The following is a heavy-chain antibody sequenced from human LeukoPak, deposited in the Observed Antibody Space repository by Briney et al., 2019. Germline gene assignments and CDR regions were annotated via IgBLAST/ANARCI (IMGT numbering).Heavy chain of an antibody. CDR2: INPSGGST. CDR1: GYTFTSYY. J-gene: IGHJ6*03. CDR3: AREGGAGTTFYYYYYYMDV. V-gene: IGHV1-46*01. Sequence: GASVKVSCKASGYTFTSYYMHWVRQAPGQGLEWMGIINPSGGSTSYAQKFQGRVTMTRDMSTSTVYMELSSLRSEATAVYYCAREGGAGTTFYYYYYYMDVWGKGTTVSVPS. D-gene: IGHD1-7*01.